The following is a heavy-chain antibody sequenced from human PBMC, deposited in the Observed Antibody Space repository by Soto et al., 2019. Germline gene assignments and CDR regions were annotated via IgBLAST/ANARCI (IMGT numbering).Heavy chain of an antibody. Sequence: SETLSLTCAVSGGSFSSYYWTWIRQPPGRGLEWIGEIDHSGSTNYNPSLEGRVTMSIDTAKNRFSLNVTSVTAADTAVYYCVRGLRYSGMDVWGQGTTVTVSS. CDR1: GGSFSSYY. CDR3: VRGLRYSGMDV. V-gene: IGHV4-34*01. J-gene: IGHJ6*02. D-gene: IGHD2-15*01. CDR2: IDHSGST.